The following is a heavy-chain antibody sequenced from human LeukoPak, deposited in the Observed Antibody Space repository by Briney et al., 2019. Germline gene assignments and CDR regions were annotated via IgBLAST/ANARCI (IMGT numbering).Heavy chain of an antibody. CDR2: ISAYNGIT. CDR3: ARDKFERIYCSSTSCYPFDY. CDR1: GYTFTSYG. Sequence: GASVKVSCKASGYTFTSYGISWVRQAPGQGLEWMGWISAYNGITNYAQKLQGRVTMTTDTSTSTAYMELRSLRSDDTAVYYCARDKFERIYCSSTSCYPFDYWGQGTLVTVSS. V-gene: IGHV1-18*01. D-gene: IGHD2-2*01. J-gene: IGHJ4*02.